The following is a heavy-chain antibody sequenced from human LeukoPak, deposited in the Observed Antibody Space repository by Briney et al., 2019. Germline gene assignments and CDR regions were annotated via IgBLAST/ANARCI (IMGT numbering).Heavy chain of an antibody. V-gene: IGHV1-18*01. J-gene: IGHJ5*01. CDR1: GYIFTKYG. CDR3: ARVSGSIVARSAWFDS. D-gene: IGHD6-6*01. Sequence: ASVKVSCKASGYIFTKYGFTWVRQAPGQGLEWMGWISAYDGCTNHAQKFQGRVTMTTDASTSTAYMELRSLRSDDTAVYYCARVSGSIVARSAWFDSWGQGTLVTVSS. CDR2: ISAYDGCT.